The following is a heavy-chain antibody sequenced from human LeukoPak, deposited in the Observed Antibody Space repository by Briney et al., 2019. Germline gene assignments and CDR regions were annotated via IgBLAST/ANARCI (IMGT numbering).Heavy chain of an antibody. J-gene: IGHJ5*02. CDR3: AKDLSWNTADR. Sequence: QSGGSLRLSCVASGFAFSNYWMHWVRQASGKAPVWVSRINPDGTTTDYADSVKGRFTISRDNAKNMVFLQMNGLRADDTALYYCAKDLSWNTADRWGQGILVTVSS. CDR2: INPDGTTT. D-gene: IGHD1/OR15-1a*01. CDR1: GFAFSNYW. V-gene: IGHV3-74*01.